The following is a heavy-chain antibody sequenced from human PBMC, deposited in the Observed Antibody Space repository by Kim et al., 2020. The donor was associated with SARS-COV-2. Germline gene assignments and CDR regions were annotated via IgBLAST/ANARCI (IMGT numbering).Heavy chain of an antibody. CDR3: AREGVSTGTTDDDHDPDSYYYYYGMDV. CDR2: TYYRSKWYN. CDR1: GDRVSSNSAA. V-gene: IGHV6-1*01. D-gene: IGHD1-1*01. Sequence: SQTLSLTCAISGDRVSSNSAAWNWIRQSPSRGLEWLGRTYYRSKWYNDYAVSVKSRITINPDTSKNQFSLQLNSVTPEDTAVYYCAREGVSTGTTDDDHDPDSYYYYYGMDVWGQGTTVTVSS. J-gene: IGHJ6*02.